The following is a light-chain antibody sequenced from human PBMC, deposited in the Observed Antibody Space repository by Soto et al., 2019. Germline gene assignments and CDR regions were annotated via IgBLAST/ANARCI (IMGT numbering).Light chain of an antibody. V-gene: IGKV3-11*01. J-gene: IGKJ5*01. CDR2: DAS. CDR1: QSVSSY. Sequence: EIVLTQSPATLSLSPGEIATISCRTSQSVSSYFAGYQQKPGRAPRLLIYDASNRATGIPARFIGSGSGTDFTLTISSLEPEDFAVYYCQQRSNWPITFGQGTRLEIK. CDR3: QQRSNWPIT.